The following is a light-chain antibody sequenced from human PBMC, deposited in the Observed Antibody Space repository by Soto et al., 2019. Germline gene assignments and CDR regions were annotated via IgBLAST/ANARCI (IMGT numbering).Light chain of an antibody. CDR1: HSISSW. CDR3: QQVSGYPLN. Sequence: DIQMTQSPSTLSASVGDRVTITCRASHSISSWLAWYQQKPGKAPNLLIYAASTLESGVPSRFSGSGSGTEFTLTISSLQPEDFATYYCQQVSGYPLNFGGGTKVDIK. CDR2: AAS. J-gene: IGKJ4*01. V-gene: IGKV1-5*01.